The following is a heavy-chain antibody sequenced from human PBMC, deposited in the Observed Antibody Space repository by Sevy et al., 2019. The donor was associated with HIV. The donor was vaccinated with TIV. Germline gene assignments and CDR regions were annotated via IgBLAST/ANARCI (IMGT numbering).Heavy chain of an antibody. D-gene: IGHD6-13*01. CDR3: ARDDAAAAGKGY. Sequence: GGSLRLSCAASGFTVSSNYMSWVRQAPGKGLEWVSVIYSGGSTYYADSVKGRFTISRDNSKNTLYLQMNSLRAEDTAVYYCARDDAAAAGKGYWGQGTLVTVSS. CDR1: GFTVSSNY. CDR2: IYSGGST. V-gene: IGHV3-53*01. J-gene: IGHJ4*02.